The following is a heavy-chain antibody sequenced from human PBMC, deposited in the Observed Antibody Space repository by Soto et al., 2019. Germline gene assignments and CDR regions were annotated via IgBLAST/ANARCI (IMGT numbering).Heavy chain of an antibody. Sequence: SETLSLTCTVSGGSISSYYWSWIRQPPGKGLEWIGYIYYSGSTNYNPSLKSRVTISVDTSKNQLSLKLSSVTAADTAVYYCARAKTSGYGDVYYFDYWGQGTLVTVSS. V-gene: IGHV4-59*01. J-gene: IGHJ4*02. CDR2: IYYSGST. CDR3: ARAKTSGYGDVYYFDY. CDR1: GGSISSYY. D-gene: IGHD4-17*01.